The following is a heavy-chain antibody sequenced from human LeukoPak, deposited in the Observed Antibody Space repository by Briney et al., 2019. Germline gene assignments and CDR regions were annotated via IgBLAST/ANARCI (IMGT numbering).Heavy chain of an antibody. CDR1: GFTFSSYA. J-gene: IGHJ4*02. V-gene: IGHV3-23*01. D-gene: IGHD3-10*01. CDR2: ISGSGGSA. CDR3: ARDAYYGSGSYDY. Sequence: GGSLRLSCAASGFTFSSYAMSWVRQAPGKGLEWVSAISGSGGSAYYADSVKGRFTISRDNAKNSLYLQMNSLRAEDTAVYYCARDAYYGSGSYDYWGQGTLVTVSS.